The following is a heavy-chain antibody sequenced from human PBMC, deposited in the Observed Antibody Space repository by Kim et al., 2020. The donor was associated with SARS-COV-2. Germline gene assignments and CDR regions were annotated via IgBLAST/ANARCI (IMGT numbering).Heavy chain of an antibody. CDR2: IIPIFGTA. CDR3: AHTTRYNYGGNSRDLPPYDVVFDYYGMDV. V-gene: IGHV1-69*13. CDR1: GGTFSSYA. Sequence: SVKVSCKASGGTFSSYAISWVRQAPGQGLEWMGGIIPIFGTANYAQKFQGRVTITADESTSTAYMELSSLRSEDTAVYYCAHTTRYNYGGNSRDLPPYDVVFDYYGMDVWGQGTTVTVSS. D-gene: IGHD1-1*01. J-gene: IGHJ6*02.